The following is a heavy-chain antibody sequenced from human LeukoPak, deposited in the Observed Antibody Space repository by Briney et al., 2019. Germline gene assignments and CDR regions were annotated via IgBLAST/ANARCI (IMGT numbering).Heavy chain of an antibody. CDR3: ARGLSRWSTPTSAYYYRMDV. Sequence: SVRVSCKASGGTLSTYSISWVRQAPGQGLEWMGGIIPIFNTINYAQRFQGRVTLTADESTNTAYMELSRLRSEDTAVYYCARGLSRWSTPTSAYYYRMDVWGQGTTVAVSS. CDR1: GGTLSTYS. CDR2: IIPIFNTI. J-gene: IGHJ6*02. D-gene: IGHD4-23*01. V-gene: IGHV1-69*01.